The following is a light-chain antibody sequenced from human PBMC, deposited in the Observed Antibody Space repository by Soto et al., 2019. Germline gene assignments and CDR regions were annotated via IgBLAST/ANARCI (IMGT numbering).Light chain of an antibody. CDR3: HKYNHAPT. J-gene: IGKJ4*01. CDR1: QGISNY. Sequence: DIQMTQSPSSLSASVGDRVTITCRASQGISNYLAWYQQKPGKVPELLLYAASTLQSGVPSRFSGSGSGTEFSLTISGLQPEYVANYYYHKYNHAPTFGGGTKVEIK. V-gene: IGKV1-27*01. CDR2: AAS.